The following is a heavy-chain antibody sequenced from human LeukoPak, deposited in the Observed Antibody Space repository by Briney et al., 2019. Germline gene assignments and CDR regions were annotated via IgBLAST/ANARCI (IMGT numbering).Heavy chain of an antibody. CDR3: AKDDVAGTGDY. J-gene: IGHJ4*02. Sequence: GGSLRLSCAASGFTFSSYGMHWVRQAPGKGLEWVAVISYDGSNKYYADSVKGRFTISRDNSKNTLYLQMNSLRAEDTAVYYCAKDDVAGTGDYWGQGTLVTVSS. CDR1: GFTFSSYG. CDR2: ISYDGSNK. V-gene: IGHV3-30*18. D-gene: IGHD6-19*01.